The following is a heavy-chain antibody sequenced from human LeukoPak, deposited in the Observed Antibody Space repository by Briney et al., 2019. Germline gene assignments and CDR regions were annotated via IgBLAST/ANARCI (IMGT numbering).Heavy chain of an antibody. Sequence: SETLSLTCAVYGGSFSGYYWSWIRQPPGKGLEWIGEINHSGSTNYNPSLKSRVTISVDTSKNQFSLKLSSVTAADTAVYYCARGGLGSGSFNWFDPWGQGTLVTVSS. V-gene: IGHV4-34*01. CDR1: GGSFSGYY. D-gene: IGHD3-10*01. J-gene: IGHJ5*02. CDR2: INHSGST. CDR3: ARGGLGSGSFNWFDP.